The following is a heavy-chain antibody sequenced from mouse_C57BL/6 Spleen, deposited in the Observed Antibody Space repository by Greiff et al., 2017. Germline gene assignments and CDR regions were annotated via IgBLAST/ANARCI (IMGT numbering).Heavy chain of an antibody. V-gene: IGHV1-53*01. J-gene: IGHJ2*01. CDR3: ARGDGSIHVPDY. D-gene: IGHD1-1*01. CDR2: INPSNGGT. CDR1: CYTFTSYW. Sequence: QVQLQQPGTELVKPGASVKLSCKASCYTFTSYWMPWVKQRPGQGLEWIGNINPSNGGTNYNEKFKGKATLTVAKSSSTAYMQLSSLTTEDSAVYYCARGDGSIHVPDYWGQGTTLTVSS.